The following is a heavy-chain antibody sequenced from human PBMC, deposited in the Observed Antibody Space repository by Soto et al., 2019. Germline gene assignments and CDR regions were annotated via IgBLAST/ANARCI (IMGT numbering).Heavy chain of an antibody. CDR3: ARGQRGLGWFDP. J-gene: IGHJ5*02. V-gene: IGHV4-59*01. CDR2: IYYSGST. D-gene: IGHD6-25*01. Sequence: SETLSLTCTVSGGSISSYYWSWIRQPPGKGLEWIGYIYYSGSTNYNPSLKSRVTISVDTSKNEFSLKLSSVTAADTAVYYCARGQRGLGWFDPWGQGTLVTVSS. CDR1: GGSISSYY.